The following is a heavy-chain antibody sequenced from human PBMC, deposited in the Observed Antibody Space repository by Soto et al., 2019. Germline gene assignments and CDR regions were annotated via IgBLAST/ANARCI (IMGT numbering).Heavy chain of an antibody. D-gene: IGHD6-6*01. CDR3: ARQGEYSSSPNWFDP. CDR2: IYYSGST. CDR1: GGSISSSSYY. J-gene: IGHJ5*02. Sequence: SETLSLTCTVSGGSISSSSYYWGWIRQPPGKGLEWIGSIYYSGSTYYNPSLKSRVTISVDTSKNQFSLKLSSVTAADTAVYYCARQGEYSSSPNWFDPWGQGTLVTVSS. V-gene: IGHV4-39*01.